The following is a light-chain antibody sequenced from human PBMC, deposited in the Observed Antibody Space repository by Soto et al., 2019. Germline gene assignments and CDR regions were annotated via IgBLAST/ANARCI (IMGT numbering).Light chain of an antibody. Sequence: QSVLTQPPSASGNPGQRLTISCSGSTSNILRNYVYWYRQFPGTAPRLLISMNDQRPSGVPDRFSGSKSGTSASLTISGLQAEDEADYYCCSYAGSSYVFGTGTKVTVL. CDR2: MND. V-gene: IGLV1-47*01. J-gene: IGLJ1*01. CDR3: CSYAGSSYV. CDR1: TSNILRNY.